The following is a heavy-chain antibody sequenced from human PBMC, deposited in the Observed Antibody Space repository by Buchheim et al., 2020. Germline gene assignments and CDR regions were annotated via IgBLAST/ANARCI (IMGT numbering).Heavy chain of an antibody. J-gene: IGHJ6*02. CDR2: IYTSGST. Sequence: QVQLQESGPGLVKPSQTLSLTCTVSGGSISSGSYYWSWIRQPAGKGLEWIGRIYTSGSTNYNPSLKSRVTISVDTSKNQFSLKLSSVTAADTAVYYCAREDMTTVTTDPNYGMDVWGQGTT. V-gene: IGHV4-61*02. CDR1: GGSISSGSYY. D-gene: IGHD4-17*01. CDR3: AREDMTTVTTDPNYGMDV.